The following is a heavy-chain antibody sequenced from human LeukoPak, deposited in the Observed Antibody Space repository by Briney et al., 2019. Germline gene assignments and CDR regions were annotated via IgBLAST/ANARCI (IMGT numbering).Heavy chain of an antibody. CDR1: GFTFSDYY. D-gene: IGHD3-9*01. J-gene: IGHJ4*02. V-gene: IGHV3-11*04. Sequence: GGSLRLSCAASGFTFSDYYMGWIRQAPGKGLEWVSYISLGVGTIYYTDSVKGRFTISRDNAKNSLYLQMNSLRAEDTAVYYCARDRYDILTGYYPHDYWGQGTLATVSS. CDR2: ISLGVGTI. CDR3: ARDRYDILTGYYPHDY.